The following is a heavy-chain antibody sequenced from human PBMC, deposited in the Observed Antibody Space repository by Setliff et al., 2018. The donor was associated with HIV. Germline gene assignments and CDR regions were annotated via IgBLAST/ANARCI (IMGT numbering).Heavy chain of an antibody. V-gene: IGHV3-9*01. CDR3: AKDFNCSGGSCPNYYFDY. CDR1: GFTFDDYA. Sequence: PGGSLRLSCAASGFTFDDYAMHWVRQAPGKGLEWVSGISWNSGSIGYADSVKGRFTISRDNAKNSLYLQMNSLRAEDTALYYCAKDFNCSGGSCPNYYFDYWGQGTLVTVSS. D-gene: IGHD2-15*01. CDR2: ISWNSGSI. J-gene: IGHJ4*02.